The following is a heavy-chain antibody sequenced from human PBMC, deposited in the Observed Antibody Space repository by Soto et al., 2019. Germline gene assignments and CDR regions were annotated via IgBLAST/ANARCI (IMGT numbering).Heavy chain of an antibody. Sequence: SETLSLTCTVAGTSIPTYYWNWIRQSPGKGLEWIGNMFYSGTTRYNSSLKSRVTISADTSTNEIYLKMRSVTAADTAVYYCVAGNDYGGQGTLVTASS. D-gene: IGHD6-19*01. CDR1: GTSIPTYY. CDR2: MFYSGTT. V-gene: IGHV4-59*01. CDR3: VAGNDY. J-gene: IGHJ4*02.